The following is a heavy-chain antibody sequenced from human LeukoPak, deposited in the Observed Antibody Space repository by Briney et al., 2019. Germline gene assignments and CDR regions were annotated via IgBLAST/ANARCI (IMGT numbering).Heavy chain of an antibody. CDR3: ARDPGDSSGWYDY. CDR2: MNQDGSET. J-gene: IGHJ4*02. CDR1: GFTFSSFW. Sequence: PGGSLRLSCAASGFTFSSFWMAWARQAPGKGLEWLAIMNQDGSETYYVDSVKGRFTISRDNAKNSLYLQMNSLRAEDTAVYYCARDPGDSSGWYDYWGQGTLVTVSS. D-gene: IGHD6-19*01. V-gene: IGHV3-7*01.